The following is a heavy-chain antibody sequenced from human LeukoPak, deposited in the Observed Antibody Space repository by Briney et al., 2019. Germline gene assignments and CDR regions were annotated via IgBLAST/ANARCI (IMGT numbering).Heavy chain of an antibody. J-gene: IGHJ4*02. CDR1: GFTYSRYA. CDR2: ISGSGGST. D-gene: IGHD3-10*01. V-gene: IGHV3-23*01. CDR3: AKDLGDFTYYYGSGTYYSASDY. Sequence: GGSLRLSCAASGFTYSRYAMSWVRQAPGKGLEWVSAISGSGGSTYYADSVKGRFTISRDYSKNTLYLQMNGLRAEDTAVYYCAKDLGDFTYYYGSGTYYSASDYWGQGTLVTVSS.